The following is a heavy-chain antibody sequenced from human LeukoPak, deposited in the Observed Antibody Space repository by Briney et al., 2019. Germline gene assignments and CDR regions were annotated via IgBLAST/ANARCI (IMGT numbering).Heavy chain of an antibody. V-gene: IGHV1-18*01. Sequence: GASVKVSCKASGYTFTSYGISWVRQAPGQGLEWMGWISAYNGNTNYAQKLQGRVTMTTDTSTSTAYMELRSLRSDDTAVYYCAATSRLYSSSWYDYWGQGTLVTVSS. CDR1: GYTFTSYG. CDR3: AATSRLYSSSWYDY. D-gene: IGHD6-13*01. J-gene: IGHJ4*02. CDR2: ISAYNGNT.